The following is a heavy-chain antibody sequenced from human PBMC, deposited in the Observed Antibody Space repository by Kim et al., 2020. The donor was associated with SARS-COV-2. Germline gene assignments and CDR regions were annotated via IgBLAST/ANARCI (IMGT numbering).Heavy chain of an antibody. CDR2: T. CDR3: ARGSYASGMDV. J-gene: IGHJ6*02. V-gene: IGHV4-30-2*01. Sequence: TYSLPSLQSRVTISLDRSRTQFFLNLNSVTAADTAVYYCARGSYASGMDVWGQGTAVTVSS. D-gene: IGHD3-16*01.